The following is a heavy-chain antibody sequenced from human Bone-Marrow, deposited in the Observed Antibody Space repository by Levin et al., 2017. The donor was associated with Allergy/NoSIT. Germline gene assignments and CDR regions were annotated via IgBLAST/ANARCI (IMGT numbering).Heavy chain of an antibody. CDR2: IYTSGST. CDR3: AREGGYCSGGSCPTPRYYYYDYMDV. Sequence: SQTLSLTCTVSGGSIRSGSYYWSWIRQPAGKGLEWIGRIYTSGSTNYNPSLKSRVTISVDTSKNQFSLKLSSVTAADTAVYYCAREGGYCSGGSCPTPRYYYYDYMDVWGKGTTVTVSS. D-gene: IGHD2-15*01. V-gene: IGHV4-61*02. J-gene: IGHJ6*03. CDR1: GGSIRSGSYY.